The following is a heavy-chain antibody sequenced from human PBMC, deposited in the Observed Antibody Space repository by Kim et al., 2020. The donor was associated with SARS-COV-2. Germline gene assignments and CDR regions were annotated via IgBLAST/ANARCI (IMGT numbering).Heavy chain of an antibody. D-gene: IGHD5-12*01. Sequence: DSVKGRFTISRDNSKNTLYLQMNSLRAEDTAVYYCARGVGGYDYYYGMDVWGQGTTVTVSS. V-gene: IGHV3-30*01. J-gene: IGHJ6*02. CDR3: ARGVGGYDYYYGMDV.